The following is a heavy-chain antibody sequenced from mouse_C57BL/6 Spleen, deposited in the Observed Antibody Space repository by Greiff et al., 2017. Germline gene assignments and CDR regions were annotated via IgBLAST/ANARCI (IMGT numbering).Heavy chain of an antibody. CDR3: ARSENYYCSIDC. CDR2: IYPGDGDT. CDR1: GYAFSSYW. J-gene: IGHJ2*01. Sequence: QVQLQQSGAELVKPGASVKISCKASGYAFSSYWMHWVKQRPGQGLEWIGQIYPGDGDTNYNGKFKGKATLTADTSSSTAYMQLSSLTSEDSAVYFCARSENYYCSIDCWGQGTTLTVA. V-gene: IGHV1-80*01. D-gene: IGHD1-1*01.